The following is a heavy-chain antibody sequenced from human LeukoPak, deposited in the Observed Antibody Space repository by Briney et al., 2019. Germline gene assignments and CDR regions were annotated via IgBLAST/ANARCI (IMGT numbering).Heavy chain of an antibody. D-gene: IGHD3-16*01. CDR1: DYSISSGYY. Sequence: SETLSLTCAVSDYSISSGYYWGWIRQPPGKGLEWIGIIYHSGTTYYNPSLKSRVTISVDTSKNQFSLKLSSVTAADTAVYYCARRYGFRLDPWGQGTLVTVSS. J-gene: IGHJ5*02. V-gene: IGHV4-38-2*01. CDR3: ARRYGFRLDP. CDR2: IYHSGTT.